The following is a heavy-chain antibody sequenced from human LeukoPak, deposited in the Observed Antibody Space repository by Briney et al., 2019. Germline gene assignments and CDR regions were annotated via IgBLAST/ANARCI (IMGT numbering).Heavy chain of an antibody. Sequence: SETLSLTCSVSGGSISSGSYYWGWIRQPPGKGLEWIGYIYYSGSTNYNPSPKSRVTISVDTSKNQFSLKLSSVTAADTAVYYCARGIAAAGTSYDPWGQGTLVTVSS. CDR1: GGSISSGSYY. CDR3: ARGIAAAGTSYDP. D-gene: IGHD6-13*01. CDR2: IYYSGST. J-gene: IGHJ5*02. V-gene: IGHV4-61*01.